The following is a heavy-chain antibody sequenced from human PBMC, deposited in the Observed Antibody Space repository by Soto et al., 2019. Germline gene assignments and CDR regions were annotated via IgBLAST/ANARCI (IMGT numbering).Heavy chain of an antibody. CDR2: IKSKADGGTT. Sequence: EVQLVESGGGLVKPGGSLRLSCAASGFTFNNAWMNWVRQAPGKGLEWVGCIKSKADGGTTDYVAPVKGRFTISRDDSKNTLHLQMSSLKTEDTAVYYCTTDSSVSGFSLKIDYWGQGTLVTVSS. D-gene: IGHD6-25*01. CDR1: GFTFNNAW. J-gene: IGHJ4*02. CDR3: TTDSSVSGFSLKIDY. V-gene: IGHV3-15*07.